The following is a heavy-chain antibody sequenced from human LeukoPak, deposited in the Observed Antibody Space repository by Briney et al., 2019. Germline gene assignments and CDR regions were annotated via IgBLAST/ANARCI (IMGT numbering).Heavy chain of an antibody. CDR3: ARDDNYYDSSGYYPYYYYYGMDV. Sequence: ASVKVSCKASGYTFTGYYMHWVRQAPGQGLEWMGWINPNSGGTNYAQKFQGRVTMTRDTSISTAYMELSRLRSDDTAVYYCARDDNYYDSSGYYPYYYYYGMDVWGQGTTVTASS. CDR1: GYTFTGYY. J-gene: IGHJ6*02. V-gene: IGHV1-2*02. D-gene: IGHD3-22*01. CDR2: INPNSGGT.